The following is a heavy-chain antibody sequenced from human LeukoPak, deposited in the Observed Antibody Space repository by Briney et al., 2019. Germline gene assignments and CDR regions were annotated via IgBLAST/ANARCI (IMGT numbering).Heavy chain of an antibody. Sequence: GGSLRLSCAASGFTFSSYAMSWVRQAPGKGLEWVSVISLSGGLTYYADSVKGRFTISRDNSKNTLYLQMNSLRAEDTAVYYCVRDSWERRWGTLYSFDYWGQGNLVSVSS. J-gene: IGHJ4*02. D-gene: IGHD1-1*01. CDR2: ISLSGGLT. CDR1: GFTFSSYA. V-gene: IGHV3-23*01. CDR3: VRDSWERRWGTLYSFDY.